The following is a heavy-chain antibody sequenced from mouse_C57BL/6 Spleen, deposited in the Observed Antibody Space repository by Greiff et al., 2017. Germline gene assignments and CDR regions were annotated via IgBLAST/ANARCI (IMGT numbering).Heavy chain of an antibody. CDR3: TTGQLRLQAWFAY. J-gene: IGHJ3*01. CDR2: IDPENGDT. Sequence: VQLQQSGAELVRPGASVKLSCTASGFNIKDDYMHWVKQRPEQGLEWIGWIDPENGDTEYASKFQGKATITADTSSNTAYLQLSSLTSEDTAVYYCTTGQLRLQAWFAYWGQGTLVTVSA. CDR1: GFNIKDDY. D-gene: IGHD3-2*02. V-gene: IGHV14-4*01.